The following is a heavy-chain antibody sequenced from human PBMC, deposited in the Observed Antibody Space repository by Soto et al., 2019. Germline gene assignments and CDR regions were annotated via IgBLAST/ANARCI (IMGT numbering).Heavy chain of an antibody. D-gene: IGHD6-13*01. CDR3: GRGPSPRAPAAGTPYYYAMDV. CDR2: MNPINGAT. J-gene: IGHJ6*02. CDR1: GYDFTAYD. V-gene: IGHV1-8*02. Sequence: PSVKVSCKASGYDFTAYDINWVRQASGQGLEWMGWMNPINGATGSARRFQGRVSMTRNTATGTAYLELTSLRSDDSAVYYCGRGPSPRAPAAGTPYYYAMDVWGQGTTVTVSS.